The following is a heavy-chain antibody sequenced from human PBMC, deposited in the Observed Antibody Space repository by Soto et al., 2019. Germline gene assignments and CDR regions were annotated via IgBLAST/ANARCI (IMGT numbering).Heavy chain of an antibody. CDR1: GFIFRDFY. CDR2: ISSSSSST. D-gene: IGHD6-19*01. CDR3: ARSPGYSNGWGRGPYYYHGMDV. V-gene: IGHV3-11*03. J-gene: IGHJ6*02. Sequence: PGGSLILSCAASGFIFRDFYMSWIRPVPGKGLEWLSKISSSSSSTDYADSVKGRFTISKSIAYLQMNRLTSEDTGVYYCARSPGYSNGWGRGPYYYHGMDVWGQGTTVTVS.